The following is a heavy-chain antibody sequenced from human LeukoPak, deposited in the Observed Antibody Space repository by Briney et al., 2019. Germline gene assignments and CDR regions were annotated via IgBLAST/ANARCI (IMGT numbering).Heavy chain of an antibody. J-gene: IGHJ1*01. CDR1: GFTFSIYW. Sequence: TGGSLRLSCAASGFTFSIYWMSWVRQAPGKGLEWVANIKKDGSEQFYGDSVRGRFTISRDNSKNSLYLQMNNLRPEDTAMYYCTTYLDSGPSKDWGQGTLVTVSS. V-gene: IGHV3-7*05. CDR2: IKKDGSEQ. D-gene: IGHD1-26*01. CDR3: TTYLDSGPSKD.